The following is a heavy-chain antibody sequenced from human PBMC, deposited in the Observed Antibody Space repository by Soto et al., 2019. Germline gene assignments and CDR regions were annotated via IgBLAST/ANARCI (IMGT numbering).Heavy chain of an antibody. Sequence: ASVKVSCKASGYTFTGFYILWLRPAPGQGLEWVGWVNPNSGGAHSAQNLQGRVAMYRDTSVTSAYMEVSRMRSDDTAVYYSARANSGDDDAFDYWG. CDR3: ARANSGDDDAFDY. J-gene: IGHJ4*01. CDR1: GYTFTGFY. V-gene: IGHV1-2*02. CDR2: VNPNSGGA. D-gene: IGHD5-12*01.